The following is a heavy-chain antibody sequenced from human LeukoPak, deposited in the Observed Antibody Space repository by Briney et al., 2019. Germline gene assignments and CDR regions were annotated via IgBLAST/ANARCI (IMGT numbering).Heavy chain of an antibody. CDR2: ISGSGGST. V-gene: IGHV3-23*01. CDR1: GFTFSSYA. J-gene: IGHJ4*02. D-gene: IGHD1-26*01. Sequence: PGGSLRLSCAASGFTFSSYAMSWVRQAPGKGLEWVSVISGSGGSTYYADSVKGRFTISRDNSKNTLYLQMNSLRAEDTAVYYYAKDGGSSGSYSDYWGQGTLVTVSS. CDR3: AKDGGSSGSYSDY.